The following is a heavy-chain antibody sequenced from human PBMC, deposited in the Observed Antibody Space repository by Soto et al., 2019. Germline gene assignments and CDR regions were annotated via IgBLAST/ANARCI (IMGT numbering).Heavy chain of an antibody. CDR1: GFTFSSYG. CDR2: IWYDGSNK. D-gene: IGHD2-15*01. CDR3: ARDAEEVVALDYYYGMDV. J-gene: IGHJ6*02. V-gene: IGHV3-33*01. Sequence: GGSLRLSCAASGFTFSSYGMHWVRQAPGKGLEWVAVIWYDGSNKYYADSVKGRFTISRDNSKNTLYLQMNSLRAEDTAVYYCARDAEEVVALDYYYGMDVWGQGTTVTVSS.